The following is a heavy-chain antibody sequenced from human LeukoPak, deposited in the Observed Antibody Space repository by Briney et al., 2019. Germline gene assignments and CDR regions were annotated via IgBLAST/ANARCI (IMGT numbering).Heavy chain of an antibody. D-gene: IGHD3-9*01. J-gene: IGHJ4*02. CDR1: GFTFSGVW. CDR2: XXSEVIGGPR. V-gene: IGHV3-15*01. CDR3: VTGDFSDGTGYFPN. Sequence: GGSLRLSCVASGFTFSGVWMSWVRQAPGKGLEXXXXXXSEVIGGPRDXXXXVKGRFTISRDDSKNTLYLQMNSLKTEDTAMYYCVTGDFSDGTGYFPNWGQGTLVTVSS.